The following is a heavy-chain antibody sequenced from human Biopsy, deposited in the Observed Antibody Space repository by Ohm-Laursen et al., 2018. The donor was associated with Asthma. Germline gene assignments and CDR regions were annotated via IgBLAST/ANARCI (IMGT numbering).Heavy chain of an antibody. CDR1: GFSFDDCS. J-gene: IGHJ4*01. CDR2: ISWNSGNI. Sequence: SLRLSCAASGFSFDDCSMHWVRQAPGKGLEWVSSISWNSGNIDYAVSVKGRFTISRDNAKNSLYLQMQSLRPEDTAFYYCAKSADYYDSTDYLDFWGRGTLVTVSS. V-gene: IGHV3-9*01. D-gene: IGHD3-22*01. CDR3: AKSADYYDSTDYLDF.